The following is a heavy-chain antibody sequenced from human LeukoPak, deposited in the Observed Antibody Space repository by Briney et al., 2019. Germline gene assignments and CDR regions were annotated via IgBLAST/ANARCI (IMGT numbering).Heavy chain of an antibody. CDR3: ARSYGAFSGPVAY. CDR2: INQDGSEK. Sequence: GGSLRLSCAASGFTFSSYGMYWVRQAPGKGLEWVANINQDGSEKHYVDSVKGRFTISRDNAKNPLYLQMNSLRAVDTAVYYCARSYGAFSGPVAYWGQGTLVTLSS. V-gene: IGHV3-7*01. J-gene: IGHJ4*02. CDR1: GFTFSSYG. D-gene: IGHD4-17*01.